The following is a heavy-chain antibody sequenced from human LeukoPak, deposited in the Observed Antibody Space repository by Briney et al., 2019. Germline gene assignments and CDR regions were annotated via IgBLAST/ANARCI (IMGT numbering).Heavy chain of an antibody. CDR1: GFTFDDYA. V-gene: IGHV3-23*01. J-gene: IGHJ3*02. Sequence: GGSLRLSCAASGFTFDDYAMHWVRQAPGKGLEWVSAISGSGGSTYYADSVKGRFTISRDNSKNTLYLQMTGLRAGDTAEYYCAKSLFTSATGTGRAFHIWGQGTMVTVSS. D-gene: IGHD1-1*01. CDR2: ISGSGGST. CDR3: AKSLFTSATGTGRAFHI.